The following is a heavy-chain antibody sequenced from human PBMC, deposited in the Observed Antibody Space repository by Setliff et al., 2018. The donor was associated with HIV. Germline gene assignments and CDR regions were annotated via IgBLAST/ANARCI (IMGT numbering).Heavy chain of an antibody. D-gene: IGHD3-22*01. CDR2: IYYSGST. CDR3: GGNGYYSIDY. CDR1: GCSISSSSYY. Sequence: SETLSLTCTVSGCSISSSSYYWGWIRQPPGKGLEWIGSIYYSGSTYYNPSLKSRVTISVDTSKNQFSLKLSSVTAADTAVYYCGGNGYYSIDYWGQGTLVTVSS. V-gene: IGHV4-39*07. J-gene: IGHJ4*02.